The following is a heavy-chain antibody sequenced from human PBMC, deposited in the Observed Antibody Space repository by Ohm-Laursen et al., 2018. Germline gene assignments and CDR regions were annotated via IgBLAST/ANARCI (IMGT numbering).Heavy chain of an antibody. Sequence: GASVKVSCKASGYTFTTYYMHWVRQAPGQGLQWMGMINPRGGSTIYAQKFQGRVTMTRDTSTSTVYMELSSLRSEDMAVYYCATLRWLGHDYWGQGTLVTVSS. J-gene: IGHJ4*02. CDR2: INPRGGST. CDR3: ATLRWLGHDY. CDR1: GYTFTTYY. D-gene: IGHD6-19*01. V-gene: IGHV1-46*01.